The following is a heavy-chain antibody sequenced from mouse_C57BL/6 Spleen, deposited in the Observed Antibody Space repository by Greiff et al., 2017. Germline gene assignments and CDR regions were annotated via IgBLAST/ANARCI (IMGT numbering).Heavy chain of an antibody. D-gene: IGHD3-3*01. Sequence: QVQLQQPGAELVMPGASVKLSCKASGYTFTSYWMHWVKQRPGQGLEWIGEIDPSDSYTNYNQKFKGKATLTVDKSSSTAYMQLSSLTSEDSAVYYCARRGGTWYFDDWGTGTTVTVSS. CDR3: ARRGGTWYFDD. J-gene: IGHJ1*03. CDR2: IDPSDSYT. CDR1: GYTFTSYW. V-gene: IGHV1-69*01.